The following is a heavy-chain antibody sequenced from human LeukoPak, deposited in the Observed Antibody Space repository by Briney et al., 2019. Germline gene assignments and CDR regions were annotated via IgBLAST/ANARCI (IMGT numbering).Heavy chain of an antibody. Sequence: GGSLRLSCAASGFTFSSYWMSWVRQAPGKGLEGVANIKQDGSEKYYVDSVKGRFTISRDNAKNSLYLQMNSLRAEDTAVYYCARPDYGDYVYSLDYWGQGTLVTVSS. D-gene: IGHD4-17*01. CDR2: IKQDGSEK. CDR1: GFTFSSYW. V-gene: IGHV3-7*01. J-gene: IGHJ4*02. CDR3: ARPDYGDYVYSLDY.